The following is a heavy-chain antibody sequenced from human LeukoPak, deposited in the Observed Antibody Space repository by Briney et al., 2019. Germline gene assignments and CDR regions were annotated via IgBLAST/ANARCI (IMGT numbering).Heavy chain of an antibody. CDR2: IIPIFGTA. V-gene: IGHV1-69*01. J-gene: IGHJ4*02. Sequence: SVKVSCTASGGTFSSYAISWVRQAPGQGLEWMGGIIPIFGTANYAQKFQGRVTITADESTSTAYMELRSLRSDDTAVYYCARGFSCARDPRCYYDSSGYYPGDYWGQGTLVTVSS. CDR1: GGTFSSYA. D-gene: IGHD3-22*01. CDR3: ARGFSCARDPRCYYDSSGYYPGDY.